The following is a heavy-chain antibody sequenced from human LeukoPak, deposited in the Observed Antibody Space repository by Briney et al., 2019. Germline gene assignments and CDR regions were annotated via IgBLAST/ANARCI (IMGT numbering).Heavy chain of an antibody. CDR1: GDIFTSDY. D-gene: IGHD3-10*01. CDR3: ARGPSYGSGLDP. Sequence: GASVKVSCKASGDIFTSDYIHWVRQAPGQGLEWMGIIIPSGGSTNYTQKFQGRVSMTRDMSKTTVYMDLSSLRSEDTAVYYCARGPSYGSGLDPWGQGTLVTVSS. CDR2: IIPSGGST. V-gene: IGHV1-46*01. J-gene: IGHJ5*02.